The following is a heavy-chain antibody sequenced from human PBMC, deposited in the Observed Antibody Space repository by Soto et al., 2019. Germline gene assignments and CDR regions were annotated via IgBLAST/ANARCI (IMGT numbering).Heavy chain of an antibody. V-gene: IGHV3-33*08. CDR3: ASEYCSGGSRYYYGMDV. Sequence: PGGSLRLSCAASGFTVSSNYMSWVRQAPGKGLEWVAVIWYDGSNKYYADSVKGRFTISRDNSKNTLYLQMNSLRAEDTAVYYCASEYCSGGSRYYYGMDVWGQGTTVTVSS. CDR1: GFTVSSNY. D-gene: IGHD2-15*01. J-gene: IGHJ6*02. CDR2: IWYDGSNK.